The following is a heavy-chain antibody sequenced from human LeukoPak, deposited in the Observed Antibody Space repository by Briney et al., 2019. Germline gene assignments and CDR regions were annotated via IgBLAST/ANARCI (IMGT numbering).Heavy chain of an antibody. CDR1: GFTFSSYW. V-gene: IGHV3-74*01. J-gene: IGHJ3*02. Sequence: KPGGSLRLSCAASGFTFSSYWMHWVRQAPGKGLVWVSRINSDGSSTSYADSVKGRFTISRDNAKNTLYLQMNSLRAEDTAVYYCARDSQPQYCSGGSCYSAFDIWGQGTMVTVSS. CDR2: INSDGSST. CDR3: ARDSQPQYCSGGSCYSAFDI. D-gene: IGHD2-15*01.